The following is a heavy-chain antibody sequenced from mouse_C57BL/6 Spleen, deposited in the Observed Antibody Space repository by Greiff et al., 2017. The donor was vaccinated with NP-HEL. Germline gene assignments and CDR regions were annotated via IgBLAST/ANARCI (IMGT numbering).Heavy chain of an antibody. Sequence: QVQLQQPGAELVRPGSSVKLSCKASGYTFTSYWMHWVKQRPIQGLEWIGNIDPSDSETHYNQKFKDKATLTVDKSSSTAYMQLSSLTSEDSAVYYCARVTTVVATEWYCDVWGTGTTVTVSS. D-gene: IGHD1-1*01. CDR1: GYTFTSYW. CDR3: ARVTTVVATEWYCDV. V-gene: IGHV1-52*01. J-gene: IGHJ1*03. CDR2: IDPSDSET.